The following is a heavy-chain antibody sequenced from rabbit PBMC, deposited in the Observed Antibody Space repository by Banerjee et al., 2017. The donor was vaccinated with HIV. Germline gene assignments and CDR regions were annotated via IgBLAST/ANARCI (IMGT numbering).Heavy chain of an antibody. J-gene: IGHJ3*01. D-gene: IGHD4-1*01. CDR3: ARDLAGVTGWNFGL. V-gene: IGHV1S45*01. CDR1: GFSFSSGYD. Sequence: QQQLEESGGDLVKPEGSLTLTCTASGFSFSSGYDMCWVRQAPGKGLEWIACIDVGSSGATYYASWAKGRFTISKTSSTTVTLQMTSLTAADTATYFCARDLAGVTGWNFGLWGQGTLVTVS. CDR2: IDVGSSGAT.